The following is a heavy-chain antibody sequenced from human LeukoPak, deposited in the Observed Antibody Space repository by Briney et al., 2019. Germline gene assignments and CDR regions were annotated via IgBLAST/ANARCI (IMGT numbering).Heavy chain of an antibody. CDR3: ARDRDFGVSPLPSNWFDP. J-gene: IGHJ5*02. V-gene: IGHV4-59*01. D-gene: IGHD3-3*01. Sequence: SETLSLTCTVSGGSISSYYWSWIRQPPGKGLEWIGYIYYSGSTNYNPSLKSRVTISVDTSKNQFSLKLSSVTAADTAVYYCARDRDFGVSPLPSNWFDPWGQGTLVTVSS. CDR2: IYYSGST. CDR1: GGSISSYY.